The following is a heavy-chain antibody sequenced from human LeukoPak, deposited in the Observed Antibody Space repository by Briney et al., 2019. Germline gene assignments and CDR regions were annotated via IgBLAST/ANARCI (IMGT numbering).Heavy chain of an antibody. CDR1: GFTFSSYG. CDR2: IWYDGSNK. V-gene: IGHV3-33*06. D-gene: IGHD2/OR15-2a*01. J-gene: IGHJ4*02. CDR3: AKGLSIPSYFDY. Sequence: GRSLRLSCAACGFTFSSYGMHWVRQAPGKVLEWVAVIWYDGSNKYYADSVKGRFTISRDNSKNTLYLQMNSLRAEDTAVYYCAKGLSIPSYFDYWDQGTLVTVSS.